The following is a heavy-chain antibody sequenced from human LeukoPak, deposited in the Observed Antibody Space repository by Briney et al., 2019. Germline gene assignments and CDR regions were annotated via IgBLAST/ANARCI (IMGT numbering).Heavy chain of an antibody. CDR3: ARERLCFTVTTSDY. D-gene: IGHD4-17*01. CDR1: GFSLSIYR. Sequence: TGGSLRLSCAASGFSLSIYRMNWVRHAPGERLGWGSYISDSSSTIYYADSVKGRFTISRDNAKNSLYLQMNSLRAEDTAVYYCARERLCFTVTTSDYWGQGTLVTVSS. CDR2: ISDSSSTI. J-gene: IGHJ4*02. V-gene: IGHV3-48*01.